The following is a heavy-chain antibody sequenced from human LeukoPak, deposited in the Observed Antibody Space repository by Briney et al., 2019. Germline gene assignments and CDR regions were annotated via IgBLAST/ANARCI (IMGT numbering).Heavy chain of an antibody. CDR1: GGSISSGGYY. CDR3: ARALNYYYIDHRAAAGTGRFDP. CDR2: IYYSGST. J-gene: IGHJ5*02. Sequence: SSETLSLTCTVSGGSISSGGYYWSWIRQHPGKGLEWIGYIYYSGSTYYNPSLKSRVTISVDTSKNQFSLKLSSVTAADTAVYYCARALNYYYIDHRAAAGTGRFDPWGQGTLVTVSS. V-gene: IGHV4-31*03. D-gene: IGHD6-13*01.